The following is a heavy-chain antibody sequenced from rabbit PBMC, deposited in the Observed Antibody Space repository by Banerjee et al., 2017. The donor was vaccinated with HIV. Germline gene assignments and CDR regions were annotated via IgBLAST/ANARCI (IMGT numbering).Heavy chain of an antibody. V-gene: IGHV1S45*01. Sequence: QEQLEESGGGLVKPEGSLTLTCKASGFSFSNKYVMCWVRQAPGKGLEWIGCITTSSDNTYYANWAKGRFTITKTSSTTVTLQMTSLTAADTATYFCARGGNLWGPGTLVTVS. CDR1: GFSFSNKYV. CDR2: ITTSSDNT. CDR3: ARGGNL. J-gene: IGHJ4*01.